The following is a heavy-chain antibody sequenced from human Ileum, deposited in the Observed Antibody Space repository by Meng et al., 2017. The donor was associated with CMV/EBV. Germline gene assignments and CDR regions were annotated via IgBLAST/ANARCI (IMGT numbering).Heavy chain of an antibody. CDR1: GFTFSSYW. V-gene: IGHV3-74*01. CDR3: AKEGDVGPYGMDV. J-gene: IGHJ6*02. Sequence: GESLKISCAASGFTFSSYWMHWVRQAPGKGLVWVARIHSDGSSTNYADSVKGRFTISRDNAKNTLYLQMNSLRAEDTAVYYCAKEGDVGPYGMDVWGQGTTVTVSS. CDR2: IHSDGSST.